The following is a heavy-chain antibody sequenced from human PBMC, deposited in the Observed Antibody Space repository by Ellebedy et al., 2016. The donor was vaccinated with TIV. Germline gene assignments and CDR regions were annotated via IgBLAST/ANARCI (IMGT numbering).Heavy chain of an antibody. CDR2: IKSKTDGGTT. Sequence: PGGSLRLSCAASGFTFSNAWMNWVRQAPGKGLEWVGRIKSKTDGGTTDYAAPVKGRFTISRDDSKNTLYLQMNSLKTEDTAVYYCTTGSGVLYSGSLYYYYGMDVWGQGTTVTVSS. CDR3: TTGSGVLYSGSLYYYYGMDV. CDR1: GFTFSNAW. D-gene: IGHD1-26*01. V-gene: IGHV3-15*07. J-gene: IGHJ6*02.